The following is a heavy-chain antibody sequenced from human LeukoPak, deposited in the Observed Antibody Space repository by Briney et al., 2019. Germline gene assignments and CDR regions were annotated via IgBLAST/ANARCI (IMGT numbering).Heavy chain of an antibody. CDR1: GFTFSSYA. CDR3: AKRGLGYYYDSSGQDY. CDR2: ISGGGGST. V-gene: IGHV3-23*01. J-gene: IGHJ4*02. Sequence: GGSLRLSCAASGFTFSSYAMSWVRQAPGKGLEWVSAISGGGGSTYYADSVKGRFTISRDNSKNTLYLQMNSLRAEDTAVYYCAKRGLGYYYDSSGQDYWGQGTLVTVSS. D-gene: IGHD3-22*01.